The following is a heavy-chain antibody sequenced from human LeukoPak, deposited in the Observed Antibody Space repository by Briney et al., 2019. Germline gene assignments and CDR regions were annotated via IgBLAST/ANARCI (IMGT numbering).Heavy chain of an antibody. Sequence: GMSLRLSCAASGFTFSDYAMHWVRQAPGKGLEWVAVISDDATNKYYADSGKGRFTISRDNSENTLYLQMNSLRAEDTAMYYCARGGFSQYYAMDVWGQGTTVTASS. CDR2: ISDDATNK. J-gene: IGHJ6*02. V-gene: IGHV3-30-3*01. D-gene: IGHD2/OR15-2a*01. CDR1: GFTFSDYA. CDR3: ARGGFSQYYAMDV.